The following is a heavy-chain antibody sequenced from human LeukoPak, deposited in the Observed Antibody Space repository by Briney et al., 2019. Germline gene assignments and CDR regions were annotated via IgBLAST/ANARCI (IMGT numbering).Heavy chain of an antibody. J-gene: IGHJ4*02. Sequence: GGSLRLSCAASGLTFSSYAMHWVRQAPGKGLEWVAVISYDGSNKYYADSMKGRFTISRDNSKNTLYLQMNSLRAEDAAVYYCVRDFHVRLYDTGGYSYWGQGTLVTVSS. CDR1: GLTFSSYA. D-gene: IGHD3-22*01. CDR2: ISYDGSNK. CDR3: VRDFHVRLYDTGGYSY. V-gene: IGHV3-30*04.